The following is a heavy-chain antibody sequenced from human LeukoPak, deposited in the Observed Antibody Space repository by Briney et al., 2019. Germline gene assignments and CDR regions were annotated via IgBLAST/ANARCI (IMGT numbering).Heavy chain of an antibody. V-gene: IGHV3-11*01. J-gene: IGHJ4*02. D-gene: IGHD4/OR15-4a*01. CDR2: TSVSGNTI. Sequence: PGGSLRLSCAASGFTFSDYYMSWIRQAPGKGLEWVSYTSVSGNTISYADSVKGRFTFSRDNAKNSLFLQMNSLRAEDTAVYYCARGALTYYDYWGQGTLVAVSS. CDR3: ARGALTYYDY. CDR1: GFTFSDYY.